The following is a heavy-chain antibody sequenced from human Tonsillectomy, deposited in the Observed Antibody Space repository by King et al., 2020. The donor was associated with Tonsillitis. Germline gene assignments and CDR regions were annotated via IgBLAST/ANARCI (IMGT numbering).Heavy chain of an antibody. CDR2: MGTYGDI. V-gene: IGHV3-13*01. J-gene: IGHJ6*02. Sequence: EGQLVQSGGGLVQPGGSLRLSCAASGFTFSSYDMHWVRQATGQGLEWGSSMGTYGDIYYPGSVKGRFTISRENAKNSLYLQMNSLRAGDTAVYYCAREPKGYYYGMDVWGQGTTVTVSS. CDR1: GFTFSSYD. CDR3: AREPKGYYYGMDV.